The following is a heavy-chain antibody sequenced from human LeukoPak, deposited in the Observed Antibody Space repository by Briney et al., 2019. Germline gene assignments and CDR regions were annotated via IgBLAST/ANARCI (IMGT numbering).Heavy chain of an antibody. CDR2: IYYSGST. D-gene: IGHD3-22*01. J-gene: IGHJ3*02. CDR1: GGSISSYY. Sequence: PSETLSLTCTVSGGSISSYYWSWIRQPPGKGLEWIGYIYYSGSTNYNPSLKSRVTISVDTSKNQFSLKLSSVTAAGTAVYYCARAPVYYDSSGYYYVDAFDIWGQGTTVTVSS. V-gene: IGHV4-59*01. CDR3: ARAPVYYDSSGYYYVDAFDI.